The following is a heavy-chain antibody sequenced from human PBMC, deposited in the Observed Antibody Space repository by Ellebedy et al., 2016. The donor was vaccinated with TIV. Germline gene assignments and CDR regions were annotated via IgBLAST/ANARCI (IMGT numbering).Heavy chain of an antibody. D-gene: IGHD6-13*01. V-gene: IGHV1-69*06. J-gene: IGHJ4*02. Sequence: AASVKVSCKTSGGTFSSYAINWVRQAPGQGLEWLGGIIPLFGTAKYGLNFQGRVTITADKSTSTAYMELSSLTSEDTAVYFCCVGIASHLAWLGQYYFDYWGQGTLVTVSS. CDR1: GGTFSSYA. CDR3: CVGIASHLAWLGQYYFDY. CDR2: IIPLFGTA.